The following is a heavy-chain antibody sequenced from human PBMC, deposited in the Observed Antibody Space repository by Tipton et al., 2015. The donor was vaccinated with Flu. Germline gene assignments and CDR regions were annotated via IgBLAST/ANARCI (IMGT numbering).Heavy chain of an antibody. J-gene: IGHJ3*01. CDR1: GYTFASYG. Sequence: QVQLVQSGAEVKRPGASVKVSCKASGYTFASYGISWVRQAPGQGLEWMGWAAADNSYTRYAEDFQDRVTMTADTSTSTAYVELRSLRSDDTAVYYCARGSGYAGDYWGQGTMVTVSS. D-gene: IGHD5-12*01. V-gene: IGHV1-18*01. CDR2: AAADNSYT. CDR3: ARGSGYAGDY.